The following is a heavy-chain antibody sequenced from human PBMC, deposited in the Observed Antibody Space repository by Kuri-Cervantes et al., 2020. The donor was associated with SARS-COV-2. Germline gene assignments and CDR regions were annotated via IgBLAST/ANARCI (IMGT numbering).Heavy chain of an antibody. Sequence: GESLKISCAASEFTFSNYAMAWVRQAPGKGLEWVAVISYDGSNKYYADSVKGRFTISRDNSKNTLYLQMNSLRAEDTAVYYCARDSHYYGSGSYYNKIDYWGQGTLVTVSS. D-gene: IGHD3-10*01. CDR3: ARDSHYYGSGSYYNKIDY. J-gene: IGHJ4*02. CDR2: ISYDGSNK. CDR1: EFTFSNYA. V-gene: IGHV3-30*04.